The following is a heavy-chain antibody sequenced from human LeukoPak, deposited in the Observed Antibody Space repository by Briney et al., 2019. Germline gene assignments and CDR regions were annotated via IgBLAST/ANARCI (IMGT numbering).Heavy chain of an antibody. V-gene: IGHV3-49*04. CDR2: IRSKAYRGTT. CDR3: SRGPIQLWVHNGVDV. D-gene: IGHD5-18*01. Sequence: PGGSLRLSCAASGFTFSNAWMSWVRQAPGKGLEWVGFIRSKAYRGTTEYAASVKGRFTISRDDSKSVVYLQMNSLKSEDTAVYYCSRGPIQLWVHNGVDVWGQGTTVTVSS. J-gene: IGHJ6*02. CDR1: GFTFSNAW.